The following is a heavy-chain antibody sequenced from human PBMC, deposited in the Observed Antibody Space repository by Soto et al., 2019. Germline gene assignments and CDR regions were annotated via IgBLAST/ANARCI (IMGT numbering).Heavy chain of an antibody. D-gene: IGHD3-3*01. J-gene: IGHJ4*02. Sequence: LRLSCAASGFTFDDYAMHWVRQAPGKGLEWVSGISWNSGSIGYADSVKGRFTISRDNAKNSLYLQMNSLRAEDTALYYCAKGADFGSGYYDYWGQGTLVLVSS. V-gene: IGHV3-9*01. CDR1: GFTFDDYA. CDR2: ISWNSGSI. CDR3: AKGADFGSGYYDY.